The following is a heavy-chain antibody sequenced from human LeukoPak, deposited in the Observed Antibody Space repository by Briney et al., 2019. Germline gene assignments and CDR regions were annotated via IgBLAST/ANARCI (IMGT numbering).Heavy chain of an antibody. D-gene: IGHD1-26*01. CDR1: GFTFSRYS. J-gene: IGHJ4*02. V-gene: IGHV3-48*01. CDR2: ISNDRSTI. CDR3: AGGSGSYRNDY. Sequence: GGSLRLSCAASGFTFSRYSMNWVRQAPGKGPEWISYISNDRSTIADSVKGRFTISRDNAKNSLYLQMNSLRADDTAVFYCAGGSGSYRNDYWGQGTLVTVSS.